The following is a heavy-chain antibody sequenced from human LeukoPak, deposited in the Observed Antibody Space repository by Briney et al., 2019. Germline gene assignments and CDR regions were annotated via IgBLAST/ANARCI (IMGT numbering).Heavy chain of an antibody. D-gene: IGHD3-22*01. CDR1: GFIFSSHG. J-gene: IGHJ4*02. V-gene: IGHV3-23*01. CDR2: ISPSGDAT. Sequence: GGSLRLSCAASGFIFSSHGMNWVRQAPGKGLEWVSGISPSGDATYYADSVKGRFTISRDNSKNTLYLQMNSLRAEDTALYYCAKNQGFYYEASDYWGQGTLVTVSS. CDR3: AKNQGFYYEASDY.